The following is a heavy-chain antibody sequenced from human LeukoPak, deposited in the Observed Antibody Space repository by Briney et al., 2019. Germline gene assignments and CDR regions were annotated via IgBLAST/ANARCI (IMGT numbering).Heavy chain of an antibody. CDR2: IIPIFSTT. V-gene: IGHV1-69*01. CDR1: GGTFSKYA. CDR3: ARQDAKCSSTSCYAGGWFDP. J-gene: IGHJ5*02. D-gene: IGHD2-2*01. Sequence: SVKVSCKASGGTFSKYAISWVRQAPGEGLEWMGGIIPIFSTTNYAQKFQARVTITADESTSTAYMELSSLRSDDTAMYYCARQDAKCSSTSCYAGGWFDPWGQGTPVTVSS.